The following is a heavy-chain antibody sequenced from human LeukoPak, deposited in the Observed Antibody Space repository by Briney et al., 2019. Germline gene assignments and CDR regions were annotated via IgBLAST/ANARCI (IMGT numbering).Heavy chain of an antibody. Sequence: ASVKVSCKVSGYTFTSYGISWVRQAPGQGLEWMGWISAYNGNANYAQKLQGRVTMTTDTSTSTAYMELRSLRSDDTAVYYCARSFAPGVAAAGVYYWGQGTLVTVSS. CDR3: ARSFAPGVAAAGVYY. J-gene: IGHJ4*02. CDR1: GYTFTSYG. D-gene: IGHD6-13*01. V-gene: IGHV1-18*01. CDR2: ISAYNGNA.